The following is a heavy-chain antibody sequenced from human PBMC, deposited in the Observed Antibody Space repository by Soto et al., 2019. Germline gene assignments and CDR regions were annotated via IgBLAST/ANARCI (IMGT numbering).Heavy chain of an antibody. V-gene: IGHV1-2*02. CDR1: GYTFTGYY. D-gene: IGHD3-22*01. CDR2: INPNSGGT. J-gene: IGHJ4*02. CDR3: ASRYYYDSSGYYGQYYFDY. Sequence: GASVKVSCKASGYTFTGYYMHWVRQAPGQGLEWMGWINPNSGGTNYAQKFQGRVTMTRDTSISTAYMELSRLRSDDTAVYYCASRYYYDSSGYYGQYYFDYWGQGTLVTVSS.